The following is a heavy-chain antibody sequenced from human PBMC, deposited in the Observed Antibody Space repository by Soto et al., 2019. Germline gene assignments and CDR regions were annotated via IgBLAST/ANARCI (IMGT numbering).Heavy chain of an antibody. V-gene: IGHV1-24*01. CDR3: ATLAPRYDPLHFAY. D-gene: IGHD5-12*01. CDR2: FDPEDGET. CDR1: GYTLTELS. Sequence: ASVKVSCKVSGYTLTELSMHWVRQAPGKGLEWMGGFDPEDGETIYAQKFQGRVTMTEDTSTDTAYMELSSLRSEDTAVYYCATLAPRYDPLHFAYWGQGTLVTVSS. J-gene: IGHJ4*02.